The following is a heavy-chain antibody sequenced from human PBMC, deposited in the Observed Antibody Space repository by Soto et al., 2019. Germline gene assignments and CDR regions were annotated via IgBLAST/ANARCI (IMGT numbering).Heavy chain of an antibody. CDR2: IMPISDST. CDR1: GGSFSSYS. D-gene: IGHD3-3*01. Sequence: QVKLVQSGAEVKKPGSSVKVSCKASGGSFSSYSISWVRQAPGQGLEWMGGIMPISDSTKYAQNFQDRVTITADRSTGTAYMEMSSLRSDDTAVYYCASILGGIFDYWGQGTLVTVSS. J-gene: IGHJ4*02. CDR3: ASILGGIFDY. V-gene: IGHV1-69*06.